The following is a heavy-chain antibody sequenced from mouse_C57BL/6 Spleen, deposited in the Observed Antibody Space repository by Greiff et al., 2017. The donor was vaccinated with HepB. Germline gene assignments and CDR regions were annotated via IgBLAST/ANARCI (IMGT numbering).Heavy chain of an antibody. Sequence: EVKLVESGGGLVKPGGSLKLSCAASGFTFSSYAMSWVRQTPEKRLEWVATISDGGSYTYYPDNVKGRFTISRDNAKNNLYLQMSHLKSEDTAMYYGARETAHYAMDYWGQGTSVTVSS. D-gene: IGHD3-2*01. CDR2: ISDGGSYT. CDR1: GFTFSSYA. V-gene: IGHV5-4*01. CDR3: ARETAHYAMDY. J-gene: IGHJ4*01.